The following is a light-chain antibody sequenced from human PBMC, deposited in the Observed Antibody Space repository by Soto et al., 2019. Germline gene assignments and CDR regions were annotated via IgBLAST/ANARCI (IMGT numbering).Light chain of an antibody. V-gene: IGLV2-14*03. Sequence: QAVVTQPASVSGSPGQSSTISCTGTSSDMGAYNFVSWYQQHPGKAPKLMLYDVNIRPSGVSNRFSGSKSGNTASLTISGLQAEDEADYYCTSWTTSTTMIFGGGTKLTVL. CDR1: SSDMGAYNF. CDR3: TSWTTSTTMI. CDR2: DVN. J-gene: IGLJ2*01.